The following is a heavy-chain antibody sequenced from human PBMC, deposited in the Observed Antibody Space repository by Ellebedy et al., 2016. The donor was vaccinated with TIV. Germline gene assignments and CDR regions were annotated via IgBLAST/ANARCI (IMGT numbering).Heavy chain of an antibody. CDR1: GFSLSPRGVG. J-gene: IGHJ3*01. CDR3: AHEYSEKYNVGAFDF. Sequence: SGPTLVXPTQTLTLTCTFSGFSLSPRGVGVAWIRQPPGKALEWLAVISWDDDKRYSPSLKTRLTITRDTSKNQVVLTMTNMDPVDTATYYCAHEYSEKYNVGAFDFWGQGTVVTVSS. V-gene: IGHV2-5*02. CDR2: ISWDDDK. D-gene: IGHD5-12*01.